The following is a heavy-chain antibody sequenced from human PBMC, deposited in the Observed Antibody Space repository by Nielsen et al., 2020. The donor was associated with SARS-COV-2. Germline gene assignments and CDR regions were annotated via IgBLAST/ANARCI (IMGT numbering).Heavy chain of an antibody. V-gene: IGHV1-8*01. J-gene: IGHJ4*02. CDR3: ARVGTEYRVWFGNFDY. Sequence: ASVKVSCKASGYTFTSYEINWVRQATGQGLEWMGWMNPNSGNTGYAQKFQGRVTITRDTSASTAYMELSSLRSEDTAVYYCARVGTEYRVWFGNFDYWGQGTLVTVSS. D-gene: IGHD3-10*01. CDR1: GYTFTSYE. CDR2: MNPNSGNT.